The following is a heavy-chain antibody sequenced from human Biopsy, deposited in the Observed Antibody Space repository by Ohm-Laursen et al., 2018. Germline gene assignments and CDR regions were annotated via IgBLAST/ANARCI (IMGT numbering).Heavy chain of an antibody. CDR3: AKVHDSGYYYYLMDV. CDR1: GFTFSNSG. D-gene: IGHD3-16*01. CDR2: IWYDGTNK. J-gene: IGHJ6*02. V-gene: IGHV3-33*06. Sequence: SLRLSCAAPGFTFSNSGMHWVRQAPGKGLEWVAVIWYDGTNKYYAESVEGRFTISRDNSKNMVYLQMGSLTVEDTAVYYCAKVHDSGYYYYLMDVWGQGTTVTVSS.